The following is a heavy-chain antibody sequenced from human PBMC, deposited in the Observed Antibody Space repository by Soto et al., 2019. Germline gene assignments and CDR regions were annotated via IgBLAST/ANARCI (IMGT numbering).Heavy chain of an antibody. CDR3: ARLEVCNAVCYTSGGMDV. J-gene: IGHJ6*02. D-gene: IGHD2-8*01. V-gene: IGHV5-10-1*01. CDR1: GYSFTSYW. Sequence: GESLKISCKGSGYSFTSYWISWVRQMPGKGLEWMGRIDPSYSYTNYSPSFQDHVTISADKYISTAYLQWTSLKASDTAMYYCARLEVCNAVCYTSGGMDVWGQGTTVTVSS. CDR2: IDPSYSYT.